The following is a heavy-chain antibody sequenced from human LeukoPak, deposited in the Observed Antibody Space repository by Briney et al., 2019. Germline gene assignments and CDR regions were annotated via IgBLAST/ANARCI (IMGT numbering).Heavy chain of an antibody. CDR1: GFTFSSYS. CDR3: AKSSNWAFDY. J-gene: IGHJ4*02. D-gene: IGHD7-27*01. Sequence: GGSLRLSCAASGFTFSSYSMNWVRQAPGKGLEWVSHISSGSDTIYYADSVKGRFTISRDNAKNSLHLQMNSLRDEDTAVYYCAKSSNWAFDYWGQGTLATVSS. CDR2: ISSGSDTI. V-gene: IGHV3-48*02.